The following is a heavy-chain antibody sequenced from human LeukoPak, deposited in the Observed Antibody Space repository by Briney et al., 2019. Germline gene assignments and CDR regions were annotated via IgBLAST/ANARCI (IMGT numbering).Heavy chain of an antibody. CDR2: IHYSGST. J-gene: IGHJ4*02. D-gene: IGHD3-9*01. V-gene: IGHV4-39*01. CDR1: GGSISSRSFY. CDR3: ARFYDILPVFDY. Sequence: TSETLSLTCTVSGGSISSRSFYWGWIRQPPGKGLECYGSIHYSGSTYYNPSLKSRVTISVDTSKNQFSLKISSLADADTAVYYCARFYDILPVFDYWGQGTLVTVSS.